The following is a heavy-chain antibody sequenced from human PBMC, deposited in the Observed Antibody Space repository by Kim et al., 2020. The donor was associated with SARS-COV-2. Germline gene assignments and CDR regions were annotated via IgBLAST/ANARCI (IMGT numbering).Heavy chain of an antibody. D-gene: IGHD3-10*01. V-gene: IGHV1-2*02. Sequence: NSAQKLQGRATMTRDTSISTAYMELSRLRSDDTAVYYCATMTKLLRPFDYWGQGTLVTVSS. J-gene: IGHJ4*02. CDR3: ATMTKLLRPFDY.